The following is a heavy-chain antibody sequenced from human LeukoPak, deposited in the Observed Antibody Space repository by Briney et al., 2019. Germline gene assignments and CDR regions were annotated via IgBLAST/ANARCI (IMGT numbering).Heavy chain of an antibody. Sequence: GGSLRLSCAASGFTFSSYSMNWVRQAPGKGLEWVGRIKSKTDGGTTDYAAPVKGRFTISRDDSKNTLYLQMNSLKTEDTAVYYCTTEIWFGELNGGDYWGQGALVTVSS. CDR3: TTEIWFGELNGGDY. CDR1: GFTFSSYS. V-gene: IGHV3-15*01. D-gene: IGHD3-10*01. J-gene: IGHJ4*02. CDR2: IKSKTDGGTT.